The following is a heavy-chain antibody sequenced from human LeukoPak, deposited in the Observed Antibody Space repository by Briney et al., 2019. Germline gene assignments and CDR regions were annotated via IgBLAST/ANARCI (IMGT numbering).Heavy chain of an antibody. V-gene: IGHV3-74*01. Sequence: GGSLRLSCAASGFTFSSYAMSWVRQAPGKGLVWVSRISGDGRNINYADSVRGRFTISRDNAKNTLYLQMNTLRVEDTAVYYCTRDLMDYDISTGLHHYYMDVWGQGTTVTVSS. CDR1: GFTFSSYA. D-gene: IGHD3-9*01. CDR2: ISGDGRNI. CDR3: TRDLMDYDISTGLHHYYMDV. J-gene: IGHJ6*02.